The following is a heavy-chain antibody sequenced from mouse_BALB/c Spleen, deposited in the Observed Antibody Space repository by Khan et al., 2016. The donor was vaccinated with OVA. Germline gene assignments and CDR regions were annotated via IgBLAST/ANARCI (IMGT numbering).Heavy chain of an antibody. J-gene: IGHJ2*01. Sequence: MQLEESGAELGRPGSSVKLSCKTSGSTFTSYGIKWVKQRPGQGLEWIGYIYPGNGYTEYNERFQGKAILTSDTSSNTAYMQLRSLTSDDAAIYFCTTAYYRYYFDFWGQGTTLTVSS. D-gene: IGHD2-14*01. CDR3: TTAYYRYYFDF. V-gene: IGHV1S134*01. CDR2: IYPGNGYT. CDR1: GSTFTSYG.